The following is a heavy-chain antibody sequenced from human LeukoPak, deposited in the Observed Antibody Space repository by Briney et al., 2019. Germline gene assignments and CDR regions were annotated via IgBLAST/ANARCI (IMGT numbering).Heavy chain of an antibody. D-gene: IGHD4/OR15-4a*01. Sequence: GGSLSLSGSASGFTFSSYWMSWVRQGPGKGLKWVANIKQDESEKYYVDSVKGRFTISRDNDKNSLYLQMNSLRAEDTAVYYCARDLTTKAGVMDVWGQATKVTVCS. CDR3: ARDLTTKAGVMDV. V-gene: IGHV3-7*01. J-gene: IGHJ6*01. CDR1: GFTFSSYW. CDR2: IKQDESEK.